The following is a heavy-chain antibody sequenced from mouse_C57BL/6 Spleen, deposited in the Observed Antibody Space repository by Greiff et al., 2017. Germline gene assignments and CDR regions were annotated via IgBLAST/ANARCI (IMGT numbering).Heavy chain of an antibody. V-gene: IGHV1-55*01. CDR3: ARKGAYDYLAMDY. CDR2: IYPGSGST. CDR1: GYTFTSYW. D-gene: IGHD2-4*01. Sequence: QVQLQQPGAELVKPGASVKMSCKASGYTFTSYWITWVKQRPGQGLEWIGDIYPGSGSTNYNGKFKSKATLTVDTSSSTAYMQLSSLTSEDSAVYYCARKGAYDYLAMDYWGQGTSVTVSS. J-gene: IGHJ4*01.